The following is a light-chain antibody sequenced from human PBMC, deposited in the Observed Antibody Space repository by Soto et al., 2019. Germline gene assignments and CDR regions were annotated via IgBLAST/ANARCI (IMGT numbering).Light chain of an antibody. CDR2: DSS. CDR1: QSVTSK. J-gene: IGKJ5*01. Sequence: EIVMTQSPGTLSVSPGERATLSCRASQSVTSKLAWYQQKPGQAPRLLIYDSSTRATGIPARFSGSGSGTEFTLTIGSLQSEDFAVYYCQQYNNWPITFGPGTRLEVK. V-gene: IGKV3-15*01. CDR3: QQYNNWPIT.